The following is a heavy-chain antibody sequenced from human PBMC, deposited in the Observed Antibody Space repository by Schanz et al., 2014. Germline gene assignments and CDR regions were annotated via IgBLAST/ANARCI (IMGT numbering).Heavy chain of an antibody. D-gene: IGHD5-12*01. CDR1: GFSFSDYY. CDR3: AKDGVEAVATV. CDR2: ISSSANTV. Sequence: QVQLVESGGGVVQPGGSLRLSCAASGFSFSDYYMSWIRQAPGKGLEWVSHISSSANTVYYADSVKGRFTISRDNAKSSLYLQMNSLRAEDTAVYYCAKDGVEAVATVWGQGILVTVSS. J-gene: IGHJ4*02. V-gene: IGHV3-11*04.